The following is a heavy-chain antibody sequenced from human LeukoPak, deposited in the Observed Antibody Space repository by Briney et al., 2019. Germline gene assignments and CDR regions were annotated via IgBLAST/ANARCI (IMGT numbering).Heavy chain of an antibody. CDR1: GGSISSSNW. J-gene: IGHJ4*02. V-gene: IGHV4-4*02. CDR3: ASAGHDGIGYKVC. D-gene: IGHD3-22*01. Sequence: SETLSLTCTVSGGSISSSNWWSWVRQPPGKGLEWIGKIYHSGSANYNPSLKSRVTISVDKSKNQFSLRLSSVTAADAAVYYCASAGHDGIGYKVCWGQGTLVTVSS. CDR2: IYHSGSA.